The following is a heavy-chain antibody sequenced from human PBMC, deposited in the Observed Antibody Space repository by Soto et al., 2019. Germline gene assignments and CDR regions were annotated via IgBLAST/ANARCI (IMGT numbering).Heavy chain of an antibody. Sequence: SGLRGEPTQTLTLTCSFSGFSLTTNGVGVGWIRQSPGKALEWLALLYWDDDKRYNPSLESRLTITSDTSKTHVVLIMTNMGPVDTGTYYSAHRTTTLTRWFDPWGQGTLVPVAS. CDR2: LYWDDDK. V-gene: IGHV2-5*02. D-gene: IGHD4-4*01. CDR1: GFSLTTNGVG. J-gene: IGHJ5*02. CDR3: AHRTTTLTRWFDP.